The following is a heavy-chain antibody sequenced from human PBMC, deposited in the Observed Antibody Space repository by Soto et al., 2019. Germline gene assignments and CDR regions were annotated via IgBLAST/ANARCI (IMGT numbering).Heavy chain of an antibody. CDR3: ARSPGYGDYAGFDY. J-gene: IGHJ4*02. Sequence: SVKVSCKASGGTFSSYAISWVRQAPGQGLEWMGGIIPIFGTANYAQKFQGRVTITADESTSTAYMELSSLRSEDTAVHYCARSPGYGDYAGFDYWGQGTLVTVSS. CDR2: IIPIFGTA. V-gene: IGHV1-69*13. CDR1: GGTFSSYA. D-gene: IGHD4-17*01.